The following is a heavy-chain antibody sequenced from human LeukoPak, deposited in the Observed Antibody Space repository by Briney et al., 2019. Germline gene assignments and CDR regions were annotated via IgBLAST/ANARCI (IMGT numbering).Heavy chain of an antibody. V-gene: IGHV3-21*01. J-gene: IGHJ4*02. D-gene: IGHD3-16*01. CDR2: ITSSSSYI. CDR1: GFTFSRFT. CDR3: AKDFVFLGLPRSPYFDY. Sequence: GGSLRLSCAASGFTFSRFTMNWVRQAPGKGLEWVSSITSSSSYIYYTDSVKGRFTISRDNSKNTLYLQMNSLRAEDTAVYYCAKDFVFLGLPRSPYFDYWGQGTLVTVSS.